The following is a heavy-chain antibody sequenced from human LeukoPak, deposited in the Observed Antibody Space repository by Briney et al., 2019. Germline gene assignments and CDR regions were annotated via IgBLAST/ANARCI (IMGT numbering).Heavy chain of an antibody. CDR3: AKGKKYSNGLAFDI. D-gene: IGHD4-11*01. Sequence: PGGSLRLSCAASGFTFSSYAMSWVRQAPGKGLEWVSAVSGSGGSTYYADSVKGRFTISRDNSKNTLYLQMNSLRAEDTAVYYCAKGKKYSNGLAFDIWGQGTMGTVSA. J-gene: IGHJ3*02. CDR2: VSGSGGST. V-gene: IGHV3-23*01. CDR1: GFTFSSYA.